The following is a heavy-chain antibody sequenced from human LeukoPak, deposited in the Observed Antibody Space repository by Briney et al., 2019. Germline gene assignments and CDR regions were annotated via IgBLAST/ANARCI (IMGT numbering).Heavy chain of an antibody. CDR1: GYTFTGYY. CDR2: INPSSGGT. CDR3: ARVLGYYDSSGYGY. D-gene: IGHD3-22*01. J-gene: IGHJ4*02. V-gene: IGHV1-2*02. Sequence: ASVKVSCKASGYTFTGYYMHWVRQAPGQGLEWMGWINPSSGGTNYAQKFQGRVTMTRDTSISTAYMELSRLRSDDTAVYYCARVLGYYDSSGYGYWGQGTLVTVSS.